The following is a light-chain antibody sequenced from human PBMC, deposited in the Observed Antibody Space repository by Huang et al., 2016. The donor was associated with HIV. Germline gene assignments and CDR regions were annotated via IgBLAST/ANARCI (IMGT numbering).Light chain of an antibody. CDR1: QSVSGRY. Sequence: EIVLTQSPATLSLSPGESATLSCGASQSVSGRYLAWYQQKPGLAPRLLIYDAFSRATGIPDRCSGSGSGTDFTLTISRLEPEDFAVYYCQQYGTSPITFGQGTRLEIK. CDR3: QQYGTSPIT. V-gene: IGKV3D-20*01. J-gene: IGKJ5*01. CDR2: DAF.